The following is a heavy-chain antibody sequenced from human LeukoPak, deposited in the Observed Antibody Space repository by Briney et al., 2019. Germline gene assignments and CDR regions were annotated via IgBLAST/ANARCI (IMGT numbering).Heavy chain of an antibody. CDR3: AREYCSGGRCFLAEYFHH. J-gene: IGHJ1*01. D-gene: IGHD2-15*01. V-gene: IGHV1-2*02. Sequence: ASVKVSCKASGYTFTGYYMHWVRQAPGQGLQWMGWINPNSGGTKYAQKFQGRVAMTRDTSISTAYMELSRLRSDDTAVYYCAREYCSGGRCFLAEYFHHWGQGTVVTVSS. CDR2: INPNSGGT. CDR1: GYTFTGYY.